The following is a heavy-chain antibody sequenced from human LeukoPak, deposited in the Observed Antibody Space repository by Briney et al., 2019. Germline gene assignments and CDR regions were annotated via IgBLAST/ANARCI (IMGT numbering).Heavy chain of an antibody. CDR3: AKGSITGTYFDL. Sequence: QPGGSLRLSCAASGFTFSIYAMSWVRQAPGKGLEWVSVISGSGGSTYYADSVKGRFTISRDTSKNTLYMQMNSLRAEDTAVYYCAKGSITGTYFDLWGQGTLVTVSS. D-gene: IGHD1-20*01. V-gene: IGHV3-23*01. CDR1: GFTFSIYA. CDR2: ISGSGGST. J-gene: IGHJ4*02.